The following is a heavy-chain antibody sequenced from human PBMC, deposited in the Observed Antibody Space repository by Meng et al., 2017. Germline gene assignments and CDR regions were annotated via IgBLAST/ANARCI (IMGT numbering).Heavy chain of an antibody. CDR2: ISGSGGST. CDR3: ARDAAVLSGVQWLVQGGFTDY. CDR1: GFTFSSYA. J-gene: IGHJ4*02. Sequence: GESPKISCAASGFTFSSYAMSWVRQAPGKGLEWVSAISGSGGSTYYADSVKGRFTISRDNSKNTLYLQISSLRAEDTAVYYCARDAAVLSGVQWLVQGGFTDYWGQGTLVTVSS. V-gene: IGHV3-23*01. D-gene: IGHD6-19*01.